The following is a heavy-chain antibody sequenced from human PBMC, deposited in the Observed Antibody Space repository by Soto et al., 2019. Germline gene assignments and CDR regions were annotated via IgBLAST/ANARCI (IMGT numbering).Heavy chain of an antibody. CDR2: ISGTGGNT. V-gene: IGHV3-23*01. CDR3: VKAVYLLDFDY. CDR1: GFAFSSYA. J-gene: IGHJ4*02. Sequence: GGSLRLSCAASGFAFSSYAITCVRHAPWKWLEWVSTISGTGGNTYYADSVKGRFTISRDNSKNTVYLQMNSLRAEDTAVYYCVKAVYLLDFDYWGQGTLVTVSS. D-gene: IGHD1-20*01.